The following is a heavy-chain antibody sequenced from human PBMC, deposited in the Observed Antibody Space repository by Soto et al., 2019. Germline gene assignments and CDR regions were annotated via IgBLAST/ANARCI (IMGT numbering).Heavy chain of an antibody. D-gene: IGHD3-10*01. CDR1: GDSVSSNSAG. Sequence: PSPTLSLTCVISGDSVSSNSAGWNWIRQSPSRGLEWLGRTYYKSKWNNDYALSVQSRITIYPDTSKNQFSLHLYSVTPEDTAVYYCTGITWFRGMDVWGQGTPVTVSS. V-gene: IGHV6-1*01. J-gene: IGHJ6*02. CDR3: TGITWFRGMDV. CDR2: TYYKSKWNN.